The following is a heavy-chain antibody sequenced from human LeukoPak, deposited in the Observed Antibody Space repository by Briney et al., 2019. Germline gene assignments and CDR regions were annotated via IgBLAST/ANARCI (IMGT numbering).Heavy chain of an antibody. CDR3: ATLYSSSWYWSAYYFDY. CDR2: INHSGST. CDR1: GGSFSGYY. Sequence: SETLSLTCAVYGGSFSGYYWSWIRQPPGKGLEWIGEINHSGSTNYNPSLKSRVTISVDTSKNQFSLKLSSVTAADTAVYYCATLYSSSWYWSAYYFDYWGQGTLVTVSS. D-gene: IGHD6-13*01. V-gene: IGHV4-34*01. J-gene: IGHJ4*02.